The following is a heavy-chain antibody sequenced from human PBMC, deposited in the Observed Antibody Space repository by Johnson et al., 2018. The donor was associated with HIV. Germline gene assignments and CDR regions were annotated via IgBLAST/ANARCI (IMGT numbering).Heavy chain of an antibody. D-gene: IGHD6-13*01. V-gene: IGHV3-30*18. CDR1: GFTFSNYD. CDR3: AKDRSGSWYGADAFDI. CDR2: ISSDGSNK. J-gene: IGHJ3*02. Sequence: QVQLVESGGGVVQPGRSLRLSCAASGFTFSNYDIHWVRQPPGKGLEWVAVISSDGSNKYYFDSVKGRFTISRDNSKNTLYLQMNSLRAEDTAVYYCAKDRSGSWYGADAFDIWGQGTMVTVSS.